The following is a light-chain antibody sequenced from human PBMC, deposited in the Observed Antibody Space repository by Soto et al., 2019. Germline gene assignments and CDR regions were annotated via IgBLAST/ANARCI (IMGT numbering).Light chain of an antibody. Sequence: QSALTQPGSVSGSPGQSITISCTGTSSDVGAYNYVSWYQQHPGKAPKLLIYEVTNRPFGVSNRFSGSKSGNTASLTIAGLQTEDEADYYCSSYTTSRSYVFGTGTKLTVL. V-gene: IGLV2-14*01. J-gene: IGLJ1*01. CDR2: EVT. CDR3: SSYTTSRSYV. CDR1: SSDVGAYNY.